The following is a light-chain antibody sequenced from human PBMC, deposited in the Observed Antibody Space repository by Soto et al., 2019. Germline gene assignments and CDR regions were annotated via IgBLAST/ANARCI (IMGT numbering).Light chain of an antibody. CDR3: QQRNVWPPIT. CDR2: DST. J-gene: IGKJ5*01. CDR1: QSIHTS. Sequence: VLTQSPATLSLSPGERATLSCRASQSIHTSLAWYQQKPGQPPRLVVYDSTLRANGVPDRFGGSRSGTEFTLTINKLEPEDFAVYYCQQRNVWPPITFGQGTRLEIK. V-gene: IGKV3-11*01.